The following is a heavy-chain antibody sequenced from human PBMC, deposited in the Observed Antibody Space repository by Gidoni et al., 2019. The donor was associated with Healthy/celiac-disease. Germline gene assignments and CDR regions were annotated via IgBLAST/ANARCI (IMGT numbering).Heavy chain of an antibody. CDR3: ARDLRYWGGDCYSGYYYYMDV. CDR1: GGSISSYY. CDR2: IYYSGGT. D-gene: IGHD2-21*01. V-gene: IGHV4-59*01. Sequence: QVQLQESGPGLVKPSETLSLTCTVSGGSISSYYWSWIRQPPGKGLEWIGYIYYSGGTTYNPSLKSRVTISVDTSKNQFSLKLSSGTAADTAVYYCARDLRYWGGDCYSGYYYYMDVWGKGTTVTVSS. J-gene: IGHJ6*03.